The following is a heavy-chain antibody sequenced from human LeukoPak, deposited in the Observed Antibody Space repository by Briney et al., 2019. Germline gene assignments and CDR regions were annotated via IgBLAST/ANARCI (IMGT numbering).Heavy chain of an antibody. CDR3: ASVSVGATEIDY. D-gene: IGHD1-26*01. CDR2: IYYSRST. CDR1: GGSISSSSYY. Sequence: PSETLSLTCTVSGGSISSSSYYWGWIRQPPGKGLEWIGSIYYSRSTYYNPSLKSRVTISVDTSKTQFSLKLSSVTAADTAVYYCASVSVGATEIDYWGQGTLVTVSS. J-gene: IGHJ4*02. V-gene: IGHV4-39*01.